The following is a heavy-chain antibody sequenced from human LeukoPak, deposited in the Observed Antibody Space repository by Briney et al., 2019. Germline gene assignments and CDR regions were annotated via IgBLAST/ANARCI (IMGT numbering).Heavy chain of an antibody. CDR2: ISSSGNT. CDR3: ARLGAGPTYYDFWSGYSSFYFDY. D-gene: IGHD3-3*01. CDR1: GGSTSGGNYY. J-gene: IGHJ4*02. Sequence: PSETLSLTCIVSGGSTSGGNYYWGWIRRPPGRGLEWIGGISSSGNTYYNPSLKSRITISVDTSKNHFSLKLSSVTAADTAVYYCARLGAGPTYYDFWSGYSSFYFDYWGPGTLVTVSS. V-gene: IGHV4-39*02.